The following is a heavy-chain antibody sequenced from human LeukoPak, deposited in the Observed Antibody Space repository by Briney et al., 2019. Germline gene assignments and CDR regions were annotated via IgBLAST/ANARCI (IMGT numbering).Heavy chain of an antibody. J-gene: IGHJ3*02. V-gene: IGHV3-30*04. Sequence: PGGSLRLSCAASGFTFSSYALHWVRQAPGKGLEWVAVISYDGTTKYYADSMKGRFTISRDNAKNSLYLQMNRLRAEDTAVFYCARDPLPPVTDAFDIWGRGTMVTVSS. CDR2: ISYDGTTK. CDR1: GFTFSSYA. CDR3: ARDPLPPVTDAFDI. D-gene: IGHD1-14*01.